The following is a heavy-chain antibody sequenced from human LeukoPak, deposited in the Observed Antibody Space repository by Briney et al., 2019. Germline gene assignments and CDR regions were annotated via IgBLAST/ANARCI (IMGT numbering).Heavy chain of an antibody. CDR1: GYTFTSYG. J-gene: IGHJ4*02. D-gene: IGHD3-22*01. CDR2: ISGYNGNT. CDR3: VRDVRFFDSSGYPGY. Sequence: GASVKVSCKASGYTFTSYGISWVRQASGQGLEWMGWISGYNGNTDYVQKFQGRVTMTTDTSTNTAHMELGSLRSDDTAVYYCVRDVRFFDSSGYPGYWGQGTLVTVSS. V-gene: IGHV1-18*01.